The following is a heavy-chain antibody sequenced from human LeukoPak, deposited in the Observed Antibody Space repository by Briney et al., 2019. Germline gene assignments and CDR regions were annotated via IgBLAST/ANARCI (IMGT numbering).Heavy chain of an antibody. CDR1: GGSFSGYY. J-gene: IGHJ6*03. V-gene: IGHV4-34*01. CDR3: ARGRPYYYDSSGYSSRFYYYYYMDV. Sequence: PSETLSLTCAVYGGSFSGYYWSWIRQPPGKGLEWIGEINHSGSTNYNPSLKSRVTISVDTSKNQFSLKLSSVTAADTAVYYCARGRPYYYDSSGYSSRFYYYYYMDVWGKGTTVTVSS. CDR2: INHSGST. D-gene: IGHD3-22*01.